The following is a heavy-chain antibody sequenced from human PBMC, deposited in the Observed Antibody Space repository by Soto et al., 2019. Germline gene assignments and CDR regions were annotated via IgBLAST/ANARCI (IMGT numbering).Heavy chain of an antibody. CDR3: ARGSRGYGNAAFDM. Sequence: GGSLRLSCAASGFTVSSNYMSWVRQAPGKGLEWVSLIYGDGSTYYADSVKGRFTISRHNSKNTLHLQMNSLTTEDTAVFYCARGSRGYGNAAFDMWGQGTMVTVSS. CDR1: GFTVSSNY. CDR2: IYGDGST. D-gene: IGHD5-12*01. V-gene: IGHV3-53*04. J-gene: IGHJ3*02.